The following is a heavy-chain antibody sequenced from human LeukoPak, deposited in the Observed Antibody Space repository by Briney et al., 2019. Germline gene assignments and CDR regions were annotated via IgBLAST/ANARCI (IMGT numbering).Heavy chain of an antibody. CDR3: ARASSVATTRAVKEGTYYFDY. D-gene: IGHD5-12*01. V-gene: IGHV4-31*03. J-gene: IGHJ4*02. CDR2: IYDSGST. CDR1: GASISSGGYD. Sequence: SETLSLTCTVSGASISSGGYDWSWILQHPWKGLEWIGYIYDSGSTYYNPSLKSRCTISVYTSKNQFSLKLSAVTAADTAVYYCARASSVATTRAVKEGTYYFDYWGQGTLVTVSS.